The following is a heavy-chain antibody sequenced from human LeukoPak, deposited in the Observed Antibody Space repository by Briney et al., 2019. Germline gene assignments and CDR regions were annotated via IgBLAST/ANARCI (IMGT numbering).Heavy chain of an antibody. CDR1: GGSVRSGNYF. J-gene: IGHJ6*02. V-gene: IGHV4-61*01. CDR3: ARVDWWFDIMTGWPAITNNGMDV. Sequence: SETLSLTCTVSGGSVRSGNYFWSWIRQSPGKGLEWIGYIYFRGNTKYSPALESRVTISEDPSKNQFSLRLTSLTAADTAVYYCARVDWWFDIMTGWPAITNNGMDVWGQGTTVIVSS. CDR2: IYFRGNT. D-gene: IGHD3-9*01.